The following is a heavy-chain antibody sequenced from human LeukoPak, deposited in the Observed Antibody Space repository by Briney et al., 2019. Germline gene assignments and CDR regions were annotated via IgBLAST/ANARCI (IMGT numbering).Heavy chain of an antibody. CDR3: ATVKFRFQEEGYYIDV. CDR1: GGTFRSYT. Sequence: AVTVSRKACGGTFRSYTITWVRQAPGQGREWVGGIIPFFGNVNYAQKFQGRVNFTTDESTSTVNMDLTSLRPEDTALYYCATVKFRFQEEGYYIDVWGKGTTVTVSS. D-gene: IGHD3-10*01. CDR2: IIPFFGNV. V-gene: IGHV1-69*05. J-gene: IGHJ6*03.